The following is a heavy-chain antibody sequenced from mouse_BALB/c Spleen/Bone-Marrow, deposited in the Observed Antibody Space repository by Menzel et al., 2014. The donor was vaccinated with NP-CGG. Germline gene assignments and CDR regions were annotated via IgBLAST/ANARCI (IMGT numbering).Heavy chain of an antibody. CDR1: GFNIKDTY. Sequence: EVQLQQSGAELVKPGASVKLSCAASGFNIKDTYMHWVKQRPEQGLEWIGRIDPANGNTKYDPKFQGKATITADTSSNTAHLHLSSLTSEDTAVYYCANDWFAYWGQGTLVTVPA. J-gene: IGHJ3*01. CDR2: IDPANGNT. D-gene: IGHD2-3*01. CDR3: ANDWFAY. V-gene: IGHV14-3*02.